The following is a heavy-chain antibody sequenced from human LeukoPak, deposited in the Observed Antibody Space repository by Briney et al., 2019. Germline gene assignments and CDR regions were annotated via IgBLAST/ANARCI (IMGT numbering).Heavy chain of an antibody. CDR1: GFTFSNAW. J-gene: IGHJ4*02. CDR3: ARDLAF. V-gene: IGHV3-15*01. CDR2: IKSKTDGGTT. Sequence: GGSLRLSCAASGFTFSNAWMAWVRQAPGKGLEWVGRIKSKTDGGTTDYAAPVKGRFTISRDDSKNTLYLHMSSLKIEDTAVYYCARDLAFWGQGTLVIVSS.